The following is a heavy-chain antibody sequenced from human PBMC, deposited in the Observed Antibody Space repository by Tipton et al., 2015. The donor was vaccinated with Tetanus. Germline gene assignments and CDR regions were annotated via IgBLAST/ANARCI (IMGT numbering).Heavy chain of an antibody. J-gene: IGHJ4*02. CDR3: ARWGTYYYDSSGNYYFDY. D-gene: IGHD3-22*01. CDR1: GYSISSGYY. CDR2: IFHSGSP. V-gene: IGHV4-38-2*01. Sequence: TLSLTCAVSGYSISSGYYWGWIRQPLGKGLEWIGSIFHSGSPYYNPSLKSRVTISVDTSKNQVSLKLSSVTAADTAVYYCARWGTYYYDSSGNYYFDYWGQGTLVTVSS.